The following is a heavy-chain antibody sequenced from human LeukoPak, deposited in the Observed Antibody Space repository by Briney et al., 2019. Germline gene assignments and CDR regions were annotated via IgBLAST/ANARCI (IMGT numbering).Heavy chain of an antibody. Sequence: ASVKVSCKASGYTFTSYGISWVRQAPGQGLEWMGWISAYNGNTNYAQKLQGRVTMTTDTSTSTAYMELRSLRSDDTAVYYCARESIVPAAIADYYYYYMDVWGKGTTVTVSS. J-gene: IGHJ6*03. CDR3: ARESIVPAAIADYYYYYMDV. V-gene: IGHV1-18*01. CDR2: ISAYNGNT. D-gene: IGHD2-2*02. CDR1: GYTFTSYG.